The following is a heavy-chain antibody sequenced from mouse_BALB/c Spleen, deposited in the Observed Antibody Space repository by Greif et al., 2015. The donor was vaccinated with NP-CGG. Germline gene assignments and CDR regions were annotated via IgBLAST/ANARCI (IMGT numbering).Heavy chain of an antibody. D-gene: IGHD2-3*01. J-gene: IGHJ3*01. CDR1: GYAFTNYL. V-gene: IGHV1-54*01. CDR2: INPGSGGT. Sequence: QVQLQQPGAELVRPGTSVKVPCKASGYAFTNYLIEWVKQRPGQGLEWIGVINPGSGGTNYNEKFKGKATLTADKSSSTAYMQLSSLTSDDSAVYFCATHDGYYDAYWGQGTLVTVSA. CDR3: ATHDGYYDAY.